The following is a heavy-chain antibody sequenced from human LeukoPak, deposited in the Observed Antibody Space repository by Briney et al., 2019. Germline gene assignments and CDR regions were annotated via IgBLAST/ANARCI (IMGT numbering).Heavy chain of an antibody. Sequence: AGGSLRLSCAASGFTFSSYSMNWVRQAPGKGLEWVSSISSSSSYIYYADSVKGRFTISRDNAKNSLYLQMNSLRAEDTAVYYCARVAYGDPYFDYWGQGTLVTVSS. CDR1: GFTFSSYS. J-gene: IGHJ4*02. CDR2: ISSSSSYI. CDR3: ARVAYGDPYFDY. D-gene: IGHD4-17*01. V-gene: IGHV3-21*01.